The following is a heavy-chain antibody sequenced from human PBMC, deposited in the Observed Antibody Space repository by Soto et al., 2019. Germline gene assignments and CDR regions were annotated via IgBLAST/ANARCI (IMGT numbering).Heavy chain of an antibody. J-gene: IGHJ3*01. Sequence: EVQLVESGGGLVQPGGSLRLSCAASGFTFSNYWIHWVRQAPGKGLVWVSRIKGDGINTNYADSVEGRFTFSRDNAKNTVYLQLNSLRAEDTAAYYCARGIPGHYGFDVWGQGTMVTVSS. V-gene: IGHV3-74*01. D-gene: IGHD1-20*01. CDR1: GFTFSNYW. CDR2: IKGDGINT. CDR3: ARGIPGHYGFDV.